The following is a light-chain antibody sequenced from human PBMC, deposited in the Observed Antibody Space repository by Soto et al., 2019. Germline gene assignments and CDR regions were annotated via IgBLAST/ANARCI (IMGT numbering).Light chain of an antibody. CDR3: QQRSDWHT. V-gene: IGKV3-11*01. CDR2: DAS. J-gene: IGKJ4*01. Sequence: EIVLTQSPATLSLSPGERATLSCRASQSVSSYLAWYQQKPGQAPRLLIYDASNRATGIPARFSGSGSGTDFTLTNSSLEPEVFAVYYCQQRSDWHTFGGGTRVEIK. CDR1: QSVSSY.